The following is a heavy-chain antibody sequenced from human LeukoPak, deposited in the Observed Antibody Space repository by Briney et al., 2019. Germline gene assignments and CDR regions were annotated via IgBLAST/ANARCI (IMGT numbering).Heavy chain of an antibody. Sequence: GGSLRLSCAASGFTFSSYAMTWVRQAPGKGLEWVSSISSSGGSTYYADSVRGRFTISRDNSKNTLYLQMNSLRAEDTVIYYCAKDLVTGSLDYWGQGTLVTVSS. CDR2: ISSSGGST. D-gene: IGHD3-10*01. CDR1: GFTFSSYA. V-gene: IGHV3-23*01. CDR3: AKDLVTGSLDY. J-gene: IGHJ4*02.